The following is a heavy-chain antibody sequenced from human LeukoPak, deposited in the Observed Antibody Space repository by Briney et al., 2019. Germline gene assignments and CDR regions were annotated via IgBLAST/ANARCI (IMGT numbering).Heavy chain of an antibody. CDR1: GGSISSGSYY. J-gene: IGHJ4*02. CDR3: ARGYTSGWVTSLDF. CDR2: IYTSGST. V-gene: IGHV4-61*02. Sequence: SETLSLTCTVSGGSISSGSYYWSWIRQPAGKGLEWIGRIYTSGSTNYNPSLKSRVTISVDTSKNQFSLKLSSVTATDTAVYYCARGYTSGWVTSLDFWGKGTLVTVSS. D-gene: IGHD6-19*01.